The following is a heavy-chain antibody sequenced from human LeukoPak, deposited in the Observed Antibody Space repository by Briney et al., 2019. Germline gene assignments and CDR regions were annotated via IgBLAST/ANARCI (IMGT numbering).Heavy chain of an antibody. D-gene: IGHD3-10*01. CDR2: MNPNSGNT. Sequence: ASVKVSCKASGHTFTGYYMHWVRQAPGQGLEWMGWMNPNSGNTGYAQKFQGRVTITRNTSISTAYMELSSLRSEDTAVYYCARAPSYGSGSYYHDYWGQGTLVTVSS. J-gene: IGHJ4*02. V-gene: IGHV1-8*03. CDR1: GHTFTGYY. CDR3: ARAPSYGSGSYYHDY.